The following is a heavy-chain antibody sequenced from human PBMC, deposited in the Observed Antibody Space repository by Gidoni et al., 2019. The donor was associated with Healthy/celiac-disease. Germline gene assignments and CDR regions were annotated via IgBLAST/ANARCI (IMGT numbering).Heavy chain of an antibody. D-gene: IGHD3-10*01. V-gene: IGHV3-23*01. J-gene: IGHJ6*02. CDR1: GFTLSSYA. Sequence: EVQLLESGGGLVQPGGSLRLSCAASGFTLSSYAMSWVRQAPGKGLEWVSAISGSGGSTYYADSVKGRFTISRDNSKNTLYLQMNSLRAEDTAVYYCAKGGYGSGSYYYYGMDVWGQGTTVTVSS. CDR2: ISGSGGST. CDR3: AKGGYGSGSYYYYGMDV.